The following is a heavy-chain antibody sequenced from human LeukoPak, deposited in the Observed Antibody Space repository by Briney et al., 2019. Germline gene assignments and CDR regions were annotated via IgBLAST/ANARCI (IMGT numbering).Heavy chain of an antibody. Sequence: ASVKVSCKASGYTFTSYGISWVRQAPGQGLEWMGWVSAYNGNTNYAQKLQGRVTMTTDTSTSTAYMELRSLRSDDTAVYYCARDRLWSYYYYYMDVWGKGTRSPSP. V-gene: IGHV1-18*01. CDR1: GYTFTSYG. CDR2: VSAYNGNT. CDR3: ARDRLWSYYYYYMDV. D-gene: IGHD5-18*01. J-gene: IGHJ6*03.